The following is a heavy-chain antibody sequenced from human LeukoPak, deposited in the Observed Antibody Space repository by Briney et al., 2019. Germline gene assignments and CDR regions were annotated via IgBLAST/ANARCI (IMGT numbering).Heavy chain of an antibody. CDR1: GYTFTSYD. CDR2: MNPNSGNT. D-gene: IGHD6-25*01. CDR3: SRLAESIYYYYMDV. V-gene: IGHV1-8*01. J-gene: IGHJ6*03. Sequence: ASVKVSCTASGYTFTSYDINWVRQATGQGLEWMGWMNPNSGNTGYAQKFQGRVTMTRNTSISTAYMELSSLRSEDTAVYYCSRLAESIYYYYMDVWGKGTTVTISS.